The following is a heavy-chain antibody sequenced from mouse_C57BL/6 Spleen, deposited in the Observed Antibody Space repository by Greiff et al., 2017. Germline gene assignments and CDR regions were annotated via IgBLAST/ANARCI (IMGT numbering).Heavy chain of an antibody. D-gene: IGHD1-1*01. CDR2: INPYNGGT. V-gene: IGHV1-19*01. CDR1: GYTFTDYY. Sequence: VQLQQPGPVLVKPGASVKMSCKASGYTFTDYYMNWVKQSHGKSLEWIGVINPYNGGTSYNQKFKGKATLTVDKSSSTAYMELNSLTSEDSAVYYGARGGYYGSRGYFDVWGTGTTVTVSS. CDR3: ARGGYYGSRGYFDV. J-gene: IGHJ1*03.